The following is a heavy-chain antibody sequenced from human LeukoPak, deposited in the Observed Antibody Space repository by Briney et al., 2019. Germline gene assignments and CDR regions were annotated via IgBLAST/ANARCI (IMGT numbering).Heavy chain of an antibody. J-gene: IGHJ6*03. V-gene: IGHV4-39*01. Sequence: SETLSLTCTVSGGSISSSDYYWGWIRQPPGKGLEWIGTIYYSGSTYYNPSLKSRVTIFVDTSKNQFSLKLNSVTAADTAVYYCARQISDYYYYYMDVWGKGTTVTVSS. CDR2: IYYSGST. CDR3: ARQISDYYYYYMDV. D-gene: IGHD2-15*01. CDR1: GGSISSSDYY.